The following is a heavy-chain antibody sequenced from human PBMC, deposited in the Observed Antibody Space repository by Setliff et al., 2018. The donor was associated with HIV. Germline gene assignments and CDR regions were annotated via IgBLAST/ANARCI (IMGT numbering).Heavy chain of an antibody. Sequence: GASVKVSCKISGGTFSTYVITWVRQAPGQGLEWMGGMLPILGMGDFAQKFQGRVTITADASPRTAYMEVSSLTSDDTAVYYCAGSAHSYSYMGYYYHTMDVWGQGTTVTVSS. CDR3: AGSAHSYSYMGYYYHTMDV. D-gene: IGHD4-4*01. J-gene: IGHJ6*02. CDR2: MLPILGMG. V-gene: IGHV1-69*10. CDR1: GGTFSTYV.